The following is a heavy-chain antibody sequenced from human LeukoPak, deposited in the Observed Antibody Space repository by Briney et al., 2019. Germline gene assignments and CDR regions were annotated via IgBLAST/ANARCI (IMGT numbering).Heavy chain of an antibody. CDR2: ISWNGKSE. CDR3: GKDMNQCTSNNCFMDAADV. V-gene: IGHV3-9*01. Sequence: GGSLRLSCAASGFIFDDYAMHWVRLVPGKGLEWVSGISWNGKSEGYADSVKGRFTISRDNAENSLYLQMNSLRPEDTALCYCGKDMNQCTSNNCFMDAADVWGQGTMVTVSS. D-gene: IGHD2-2*01. J-gene: IGHJ3*01. CDR1: GFIFDDYA.